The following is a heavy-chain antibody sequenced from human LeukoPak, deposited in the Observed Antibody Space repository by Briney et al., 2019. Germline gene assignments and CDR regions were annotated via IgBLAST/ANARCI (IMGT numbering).Heavy chain of an antibody. CDR2: AHLSGRT. CDR3: AREGGPYRPLDY. J-gene: IGHJ4*02. Sequence: PSGTLTLTCGASGGSISSTNWCTWVRPPPEELLEWIVVAHLSGRTNYNPSHESRVTISVDMSENHISLKLTTVTAADTAVYYCAREGGPYRPLDYSGQGTLVTVSS. V-gene: IGHV4-4*02. CDR1: GGSISSTNW.